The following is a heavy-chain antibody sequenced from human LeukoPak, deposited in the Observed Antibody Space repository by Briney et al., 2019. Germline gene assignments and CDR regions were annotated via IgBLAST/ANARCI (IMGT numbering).Heavy chain of an antibody. CDR3: AKDRYSYAFEYSDS. V-gene: IGHV3-21*01. D-gene: IGHD5-18*01. Sequence: GGSLRLSCAASGFTFSSCSMNWVRQAPGKGLEWVSSISSSSSYIYYADSVKGRFTISRDNSKNTLSLQVSSLRTEDTAVYYCAKDRYSYAFEYSDSWGQGTLVTVSS. J-gene: IGHJ4*02. CDR2: ISSSSSYI. CDR1: GFTFSSCS.